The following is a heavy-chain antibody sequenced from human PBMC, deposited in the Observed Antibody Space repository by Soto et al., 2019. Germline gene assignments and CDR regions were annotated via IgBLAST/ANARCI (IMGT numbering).Heavy chain of an antibody. CDR2: ISGSGGST. CDR1: GFTFSSYA. J-gene: IGHJ4*02. Sequence: PGGSLRLSCAASGFTFSSYAMSWVRQAPGKGLEWVSAISGSGGSTYYADSVKGRFTISRDNSKNTLYLQMNSLRAEDTAVYYCAKDGRLGYCSGGSCWPYWGQGTLVTVSS. D-gene: IGHD2-15*01. V-gene: IGHV3-23*01. CDR3: AKDGRLGYCSGGSCWPY.